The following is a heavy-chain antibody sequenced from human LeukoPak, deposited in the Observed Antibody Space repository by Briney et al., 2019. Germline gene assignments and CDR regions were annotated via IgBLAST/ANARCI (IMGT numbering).Heavy chain of an antibody. CDR3: AKGYSYGYSYYYYYGMDV. CDR1: GFTFSSYA. D-gene: IGHD5-18*01. V-gene: IGHV3-23*01. Sequence: PGGSLRLSCAASGFTFSSYAMSWVRRAPGKGLEWVSAISGSGGSTYYADSVKGRFTISRDNSKNTLYLQMNSLRAEDTAVYYCAKGYSYGYSYYYYYGMDVWGQGTTVTVSS. J-gene: IGHJ6*02. CDR2: ISGSGGST.